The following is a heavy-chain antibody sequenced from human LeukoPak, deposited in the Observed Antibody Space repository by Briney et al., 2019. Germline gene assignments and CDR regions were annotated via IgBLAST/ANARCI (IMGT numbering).Heavy chain of an antibody. CDR1: GGSISSYY. Sequence: SETLSLTCTVSGGSISSYYWSWIRQPAGKGLEWIGRIYTSGSTTYNPSLKSRVTISVDKSKNQFSLKLSSVTAADTAVYYCARVGATGSGYYFDYWGQGTLVTVSS. CDR2: IYTSGST. J-gene: IGHJ4*02. V-gene: IGHV4-4*07. D-gene: IGHD1-26*01. CDR3: ARVGATGSGYYFDY.